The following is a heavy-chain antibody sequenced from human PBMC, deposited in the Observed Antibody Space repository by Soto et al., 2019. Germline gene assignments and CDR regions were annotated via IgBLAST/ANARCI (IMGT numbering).Heavy chain of an antibody. J-gene: IGHJ4*02. Sequence: QITLNESGPTVVRPTETLTLTCRFSGFSLTTSGVGVGWVRQSPGKAPEWLALIYWDDDKRYSESLKSMLTITKDTSKNQVVLTVANLDPTDTATYYCAHRVLRTVFGLVTTTAIYFDFWGQGTPVAVAS. D-gene: IGHD3-3*01. CDR2: IYWDDDK. V-gene: IGHV2-5*02. CDR3: AHRVLRTVFGLVTTTAIYFDF. CDR1: GFSLTTSGVG.